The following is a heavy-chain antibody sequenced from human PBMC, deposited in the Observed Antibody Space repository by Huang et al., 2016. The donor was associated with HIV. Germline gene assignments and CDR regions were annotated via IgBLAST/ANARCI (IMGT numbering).Heavy chain of an antibody. CDR2: VYQSGST. V-gene: IGHV4-39*01. CDR3: ASQHIGAAATWF. J-gene: IGHJ4*02. D-gene: IGHD6-13*01. CDR1: GDFISSTNYY. Sequence: QLQLQESGPGQVKPSETLSLTCTVSGDFISSTNYYWGWILQSPGKGLEWVGSVYQSGSTNENPSRKSRGTLSVDTSRNQVSLRLNSVTAADTAVYYGASQHIGAAATWFWGRGTQVAVSS.